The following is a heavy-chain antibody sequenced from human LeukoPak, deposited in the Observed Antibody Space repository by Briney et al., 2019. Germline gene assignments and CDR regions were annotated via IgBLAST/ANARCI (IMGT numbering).Heavy chain of an antibody. V-gene: IGHV4-59*01. D-gene: IGHD2-15*01. CDR2: IYYSGST. CDR3: AREISSSSGFDY. J-gene: IGHJ4*02. CDR1: GGSISSYY. Sequence: SETLSPTCTVSGGSISSYYWSWIRQPPGKGLEWIGYIYYSGSTNYNPSLKSRVTISVDTSKNQFSLKLSSVTAADTAVYFCAREISSSSGFDYWGQGTLVTVSS.